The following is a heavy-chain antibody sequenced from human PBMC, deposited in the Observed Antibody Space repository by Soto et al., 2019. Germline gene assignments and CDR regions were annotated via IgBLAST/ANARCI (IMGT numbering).Heavy chain of an antibody. J-gene: IGHJ6*02. V-gene: IGHV3-7*01. Sequence: EVQLVESGGGLVQPGGSLRPPFLNPGFTFIAYGRSGFGQAPLKGLEWVGNIKQDGSEENYVDSVKGRFTISRDNAKNSMYLQMNSLRAEDTAVYYCARIAASGRGWDVWGQGTTVVVSS. CDR3: ARIAASGRGWDV. D-gene: IGHD6-13*01. CDR2: IKQDGSEE. CDR1: GFTFIAYG.